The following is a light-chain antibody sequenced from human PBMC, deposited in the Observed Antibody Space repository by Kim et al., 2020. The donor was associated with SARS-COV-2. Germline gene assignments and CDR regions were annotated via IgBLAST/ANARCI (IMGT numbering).Light chain of an antibody. CDR2: GES. Sequence: EIVMTQSPASLSVSPGERVTLSCRASQIFSSNLAWYHQKPGQAPRLLIYGESTRASGIPARFSGSGSGTEFTLTISSLQSEDFAVYYCQQYNNWPWTFGQGTKVDIK. J-gene: IGKJ1*01. CDR3: QQYNNWPWT. V-gene: IGKV3D-15*01. CDR1: QIFSSN.